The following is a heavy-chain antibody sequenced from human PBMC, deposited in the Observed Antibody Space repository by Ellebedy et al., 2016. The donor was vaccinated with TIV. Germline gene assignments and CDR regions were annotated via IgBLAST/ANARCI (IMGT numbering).Heavy chain of an antibody. CDR2: IHPGDSDT. V-gene: IGHV5-51*01. CDR1: GYSFTNYW. J-gene: IGHJ3*02. CDR3: ARPNYFYDAFDI. Sequence: GESLKISXKGSGYSFTNYWIGWVRQMPGKGLEWMGIIHPGDSDTRYSPSFQGQVTMSADKSINTAYLQWSSLKASDTAMYYCARPNYFYDAFDIWGQGTMVTVSS. D-gene: IGHD5-24*01.